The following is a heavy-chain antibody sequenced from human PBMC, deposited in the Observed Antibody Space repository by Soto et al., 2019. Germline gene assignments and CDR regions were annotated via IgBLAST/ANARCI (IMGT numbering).Heavy chain of an antibody. V-gene: IGHV2-26*01. CDR3: ARIPDYRNYYYYGMDV. D-gene: IGHD1-26*01. Sequence: QVTLRESGPVLVKPTETLTLTCTVSGLSLTNDKMGVSWIRQPPGKALEWLAHIFSSDEKSYRKTLKSRLTIPKDTPKSQVVLTMTNMDPVDTATYYCARIPDYRNYYYYGMDVWGQGTTVTVSS. CDR2: IFSSDEK. J-gene: IGHJ6*02. CDR1: GLSLTNDKMG.